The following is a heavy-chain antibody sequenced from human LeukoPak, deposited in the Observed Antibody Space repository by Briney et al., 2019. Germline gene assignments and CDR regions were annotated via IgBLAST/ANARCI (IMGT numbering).Heavy chain of an antibody. CDR3: ARWGAGGEGIVDAFDI. J-gene: IGHJ3*02. D-gene: IGHD2-21*01. CDR1: GYTFTSYY. Sequence: ASVKVSCKASGYTFTSYYMHWVRQAPGQGLEWMGIINPSGGSTSYAQKFLGRVTMTRDMSTSTVYMELSSLRSEDTAVYCCARWGAGGEGIVDAFDIWGQGTMVTVSS. CDR2: INPSGGST. V-gene: IGHV1-46*01.